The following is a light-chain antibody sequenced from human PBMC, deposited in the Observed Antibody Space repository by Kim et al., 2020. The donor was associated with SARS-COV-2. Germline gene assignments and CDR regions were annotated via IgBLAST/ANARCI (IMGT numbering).Light chain of an antibody. V-gene: IGKV1-33*01. CDR1: QDIYNY. CDR2: DAS. CDR3: QQYDNSWT. J-gene: IGKJ1*01. Sequence: DIQMTQSPSSLSAPVGDRVTITCRASQDIYNYLNWYQQKPGKAPKLLIYDASSLQLGVPSRFSGSGSGTDFTFTISSLQPEDVGTYYCQQYDNSWTFGQGTKVDIK.